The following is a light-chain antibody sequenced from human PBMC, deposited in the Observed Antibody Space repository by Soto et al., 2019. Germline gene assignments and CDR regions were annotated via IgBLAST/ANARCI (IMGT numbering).Light chain of an antibody. Sequence: EIVLTQSPGTLSLSPGERATLSCRASQSVSSTYVAWYQQKSGQAPRLLIYGASTRATGVPARFSGSGSGTEFTLTISRLQSEDFAVYYCQQYYNWRPRFGQGTKVDI. CDR1: QSVSSTY. CDR3: QQYYNWRPR. V-gene: IGKV3-15*01. J-gene: IGKJ1*01. CDR2: GAS.